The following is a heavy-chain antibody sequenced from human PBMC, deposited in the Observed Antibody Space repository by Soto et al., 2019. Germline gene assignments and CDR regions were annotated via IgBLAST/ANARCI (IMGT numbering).Heavy chain of an antibody. J-gene: IGHJ4*02. V-gene: IGHV3-53*01. CDR1: GFTVSSNY. CDR2: IYSGGST. CDR3: ASGPLRFLEWLLYTYFDY. Sequence: GGSLRLSCAASGFTVSSNYMSWVRQAPGKGLEWVSVIYSGGSTYYADSVKGRFTISRDNSKNTLYLQMNSLRAEDTAVYYCASGPLRFLEWLLYTYFDYWGQGTLVTVS. D-gene: IGHD3-3*01.